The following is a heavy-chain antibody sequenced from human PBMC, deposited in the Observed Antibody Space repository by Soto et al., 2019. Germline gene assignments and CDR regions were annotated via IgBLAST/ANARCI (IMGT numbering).Heavy chain of an antibody. CDR3: TTDRFGELLSYYYYYYGMDV. CDR2: IKSKTDGGTT. J-gene: IGHJ6*02. D-gene: IGHD3-10*01. V-gene: IGHV3-15*01. CDR1: GFTFSNAW. Sequence: EVQLVESGGGLVKPGGSLRLSCAASGFTFSNAWMSWVRQAPGKGLEWVGRIKSKTDGGTTDYAAPVKGRFTISRDDSKNTLYLQMNSLKTDDTAVYYCTTDRFGELLSYYYYYYGMDVWGQGTTVTVSS.